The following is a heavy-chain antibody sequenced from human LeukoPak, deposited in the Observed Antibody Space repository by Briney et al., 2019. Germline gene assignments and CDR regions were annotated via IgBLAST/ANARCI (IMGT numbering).Heavy chain of an antibody. Sequence: GGSLRLSCAASGFTVSSNYMSWVRQAPGKGLEWVSVIYSGGSTYYADSVKGRFTISRDNSKNTLYLQMNSLRAEDTAVYYCARDAGIIAAAGFDYWGQGTLVTVSS. V-gene: IGHV3-53*01. CDR3: ARDAGIIAAAGFDY. D-gene: IGHD6-13*01. CDR1: GFTVSSNY. CDR2: IYSGGST. J-gene: IGHJ4*02.